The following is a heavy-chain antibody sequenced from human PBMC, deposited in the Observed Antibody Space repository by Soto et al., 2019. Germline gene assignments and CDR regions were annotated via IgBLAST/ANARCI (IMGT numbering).Heavy chain of an antibody. Sequence: SQTLSLPCAISGDSVSSNSAAWNWIRQSPSRGLEWLGRTYYRSNWYNDYAVSVKSRITINPDTSKNQFSLQLNSVTPEDTAVYCCARDSHSSALSSYYGMDVWGQGTTVTVSS. D-gene: IGHD6-13*01. V-gene: IGHV6-1*01. J-gene: IGHJ6*02. CDR1: GDSVSSNSAA. CDR2: TYYRSNWYN. CDR3: ARDSHSSALSSYYGMDV.